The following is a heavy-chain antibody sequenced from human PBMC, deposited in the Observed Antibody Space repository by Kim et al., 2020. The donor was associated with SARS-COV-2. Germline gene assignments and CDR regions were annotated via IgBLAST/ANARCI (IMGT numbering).Heavy chain of an antibody. J-gene: IGHJ6*02. Sequence: GGSLRLSCAASGFTFSSYGMHWVRQAPGKGLEWVSVISYDGSNKFYADSVKGRFTISRDNSKNTLHLQMNSLRAEDTAVYYCAKDRSGGSPPANKHYYDYYGMGVWGQGTTVTVSS. CDR1: GFTFSSYG. D-gene: IGHD2-15*01. CDR3: AKDRSGGSPPANKHYYDYYGMGV. CDR2: ISYDGSNK. V-gene: IGHV3-30*18.